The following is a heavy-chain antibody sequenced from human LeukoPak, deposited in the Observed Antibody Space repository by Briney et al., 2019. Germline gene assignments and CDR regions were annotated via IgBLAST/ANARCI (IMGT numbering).Heavy chain of an antibody. J-gene: IGHJ4*02. D-gene: IGHD1-26*01. CDR3: ARSNIVGATARGADY. CDR1: GGTFSSYA. V-gene: IGHV1-69*01. CDR2: XIPIFGTA. Sequence: KVSCKASGGTFSSYAISWVRQAPGQGLEWMGGXIPIFGTANYAQKFQGRVTITADESTSTAYMELSSLRSEDTAVYYCARSNIVGATARGADYWGQGTLVTVSS.